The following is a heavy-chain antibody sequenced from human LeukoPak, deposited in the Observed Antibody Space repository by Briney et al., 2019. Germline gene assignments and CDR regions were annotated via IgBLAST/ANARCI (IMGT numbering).Heavy chain of an antibody. V-gene: IGHV3-53*01. CDR1: GFPVRIRY. D-gene: IGHD3-3*01. Sequence: GGSLRLSYEVSGFPVRIRYMTWVRQPPGKGLECVAVIYSGGTTYHIDSVKGRFTISRDISKSTMYLEMNNLRVEDTATYYCASLEGGPSDGRWGQGTLVIVSS. CDR2: IYSGGTT. CDR3: ASLEGGPSDGR. J-gene: IGHJ4*02.